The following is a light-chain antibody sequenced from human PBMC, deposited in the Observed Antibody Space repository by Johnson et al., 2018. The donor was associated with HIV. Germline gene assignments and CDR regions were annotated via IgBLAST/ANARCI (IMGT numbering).Light chain of an antibody. CDR3: GTWDSSLSAGV. V-gene: IGLV1-51*01. CDR2: DNN. Sequence: QSVLTQPPSVSAAPGQKVTISCSGSSSNIGNNYVSWYQQLPGTAPKLLIYDNNKRPSGIPDRFSGSQSGTSATLGIPGLQPGDEADYYCGTWDSSLSAGVFGTGTKVTVL. J-gene: IGLJ1*01. CDR1: SSNIGNNY.